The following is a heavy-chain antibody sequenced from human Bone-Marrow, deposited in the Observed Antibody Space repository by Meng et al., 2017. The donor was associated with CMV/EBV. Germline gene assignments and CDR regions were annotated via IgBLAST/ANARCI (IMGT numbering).Heavy chain of an antibody. CDR1: GGSLSNYG. V-gene: IGHV1-69*05. Sequence: SVKVSCKASGGSLSNYGITWVRQAPGHGLEWMGGIIPIFGTPSYAQRFQGRVTITTDESTSTAYMEVSSLTSEDTAVYYCATPTSPPGLPFFVGMDFWGQGTTVTFSS. D-gene: IGHD1-1*01. CDR2: IIPIFGTP. CDR3: ATPTSPPGLPFFVGMDF. J-gene: IGHJ6*02.